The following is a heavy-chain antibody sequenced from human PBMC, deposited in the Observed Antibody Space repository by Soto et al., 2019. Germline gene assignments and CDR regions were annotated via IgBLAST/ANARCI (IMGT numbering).Heavy chain of an antibody. Sequence: GGSLRLSCAASGFTFSSYAMSWVRKAPGKGLEWVSAISGSGGSTYYADSVKGRFTISRDNSKNTLYLQMNSLRAEDTAVYYCAKASRPTGTFPFDYWGQGTLVTVSS. CDR1: GFTFSSYA. J-gene: IGHJ4*02. CDR3: AKASRPTGTFPFDY. V-gene: IGHV3-23*01. D-gene: IGHD1-1*01. CDR2: ISGSGGST.